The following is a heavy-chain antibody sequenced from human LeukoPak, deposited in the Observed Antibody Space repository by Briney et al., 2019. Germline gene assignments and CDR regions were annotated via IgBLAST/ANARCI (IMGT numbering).Heavy chain of an antibody. CDR3: SNRRHEALDI. D-gene: IGHD2/OR15-2a*01. J-gene: IGHJ3*02. Sequence: GGSLRLSCAASGFTFSSYGMHWVRQAPGKGLEWVAFIRYDGSNKYYADSVKGRFTISRDNSKNTLYLQMNSLRAEDTAVYFCSNRRHEALDIWGQGTMVTVSS. CDR1: GFTFSSYG. CDR2: IRYDGSNK. V-gene: IGHV3-30*02.